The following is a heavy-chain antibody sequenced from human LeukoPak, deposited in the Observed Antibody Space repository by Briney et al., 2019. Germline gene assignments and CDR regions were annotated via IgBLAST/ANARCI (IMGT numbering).Heavy chain of an antibody. CDR2: ISSSSSYI. V-gene: IGHV3-21*01. CDR3: XXXXXXXXXXXSLXXXYYMDX. CDR1: GFTFSSYT. Sequence: GGSLRLSCAASGFTFSSYTLNWIRQAPGKGLEWVSSISSSSSYIYYADSVKGRFTISRDDAKNSLYLQMNSLRAEDTAVDYXXXXXXXXXXXXSLXXXYYMDXWGKGTTVTVSS. J-gene: IGHJ6*03.